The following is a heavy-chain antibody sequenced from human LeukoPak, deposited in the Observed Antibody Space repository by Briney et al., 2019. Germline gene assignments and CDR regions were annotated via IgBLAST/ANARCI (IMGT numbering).Heavy chain of an antibody. Sequence: GGSLRLSCAVSGFTFSACELTWVRQAPGRGLEWVSYISRSGSTRYYADSVKGRFTISRDNAKNSLYLQMNSLRAEDTAVYYCARVATMVRVPLDALDIWGQGTMVSVSS. CDR1: GFTFSACE. J-gene: IGHJ3*02. D-gene: IGHD3-10*01. V-gene: IGHV3-48*03. CDR3: ARVATMVRVPLDALDI. CDR2: ISRSGSTR.